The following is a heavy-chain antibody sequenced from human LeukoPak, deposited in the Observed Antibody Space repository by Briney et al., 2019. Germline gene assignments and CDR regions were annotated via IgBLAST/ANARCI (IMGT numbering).Heavy chain of an antibody. Sequence: GGSLRLSCAASGFTFSGHWMHWVRQAPGKGLVWVSRIISDGTMTTYKDSVKGRFTISRYNAKNSLYVQMNSLRAEDAAVYYCVRQGTVEEFDYWGQGTLVTVPS. J-gene: IGHJ4*02. CDR3: VRQGTVEEFDY. CDR2: IISDGTMT. D-gene: IGHD1/OR15-1a*01. CDR1: GFTFSGHW. V-gene: IGHV3-74*03.